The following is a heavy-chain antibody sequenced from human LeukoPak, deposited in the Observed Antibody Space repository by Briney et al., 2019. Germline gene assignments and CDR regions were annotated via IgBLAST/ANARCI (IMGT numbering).Heavy chain of an antibody. D-gene: IGHD1-26*01. V-gene: IGHV3-48*04. J-gene: IGHJ4*02. CDR3: AREGAPRMARKNDY. CDR2: ISSSSSTI. Sequence: GGSLRLSCAASGFTFSSYSMNWVRQAPGKGLEWVSYISSSSSTIYYADSVKGRSTISRDNAKNSLYLQMNSLRAEDTAVYYCAREGAPRMARKNDYWGQGTLVTVSS. CDR1: GFTFSSYS.